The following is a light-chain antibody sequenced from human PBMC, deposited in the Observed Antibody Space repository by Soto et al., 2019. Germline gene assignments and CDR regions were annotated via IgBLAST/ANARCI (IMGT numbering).Light chain of an antibody. CDR1: QSVRKN. Sequence: EIVLTQSPGTLLLSTGETATLSCRASQSVRKNLAWYQQKPGQAPRLLIYGTSNRATGIPARFSGSGSGADFTLTISGLEPADLGVYYCQQRHNWPITLGQGTRLEIK. CDR3: QQRHNWPIT. V-gene: IGKV3-11*01. J-gene: IGKJ5*01. CDR2: GTS.